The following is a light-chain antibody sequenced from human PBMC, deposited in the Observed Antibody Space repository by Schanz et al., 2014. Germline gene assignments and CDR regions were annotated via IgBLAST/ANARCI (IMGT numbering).Light chain of an antibody. Sequence: QPVLTQSSSASASLGSSVKLTCTLSSEHSSYIIAWHQQQPGKAPRYLMKLEGSGNYNKGSGVPDRFSGSSSGADRYLTISNLQSEDEADYYCQTWGTGSWVFGGGTKLTVL. CDR1: SEHSSYI. V-gene: IGLV4-60*03. CDR2: LEGSGNY. J-gene: IGLJ3*02. CDR3: QTWGTGSWV.